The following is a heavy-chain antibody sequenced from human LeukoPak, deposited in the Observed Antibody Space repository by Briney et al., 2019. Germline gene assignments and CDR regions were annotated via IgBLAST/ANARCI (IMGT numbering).Heavy chain of an antibody. CDR2: IKQDGSEK. CDR3: AREVGLGNFDY. V-gene: IGHV3-7*01. Sequence: GGSLRLSCAASGFTLSSYWMSWVRQAPGKGLEWVANIKQDGSEKYYVDSVKGRFTISRDNAKNSLYLQMNSLRAEDTAVYYCAREVGLGNFDYWGQGTLVTVSS. J-gene: IGHJ4*02. D-gene: IGHD7-27*01. CDR1: GFTLSSYW.